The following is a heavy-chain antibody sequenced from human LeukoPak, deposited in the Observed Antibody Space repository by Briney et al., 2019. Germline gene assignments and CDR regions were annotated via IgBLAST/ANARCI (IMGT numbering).Heavy chain of an antibody. CDR2: IIPILGIA. J-gene: IGHJ5*02. CDR3: ARVVPAAMVYWFDP. Sequence: GASVKVSCKASGYTFTGYYMHWVRQAPGQGLEWMGRIIPILGIANYAQKFQGRVTITADKSTSTAYMELSSLRSEDTAVYYCARVVPAAMVYWFDPWGQGTLVTVSS. V-gene: IGHV1-69*04. CDR1: GYTFTGYY. D-gene: IGHD2-2*01.